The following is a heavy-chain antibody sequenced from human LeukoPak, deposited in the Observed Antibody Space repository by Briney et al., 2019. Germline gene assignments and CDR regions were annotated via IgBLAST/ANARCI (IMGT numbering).Heavy chain of an antibody. V-gene: IGHV1-46*01. J-gene: IGHJ4*02. Sequence: ASVKVSCKASGGTFSSYAISWVRQAPGQGLEWMGIINPSGGSTSYAQKFQGRVTMTRDTSTSTVYMELSSLRSEDTAVYYCAREEITGTTNYFDYWGQGTLVTVSS. D-gene: IGHD1-20*01. CDR2: INPSGGST. CDR3: AREEITGTTNYFDY. CDR1: GGTFSSYA.